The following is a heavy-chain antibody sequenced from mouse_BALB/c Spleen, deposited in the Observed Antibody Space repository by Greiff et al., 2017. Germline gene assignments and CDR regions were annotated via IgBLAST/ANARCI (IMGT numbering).Heavy chain of an antibody. J-gene: IGHJ3*01. CDR2: IDPANGNT. CDR1: GFNIKDTY. V-gene: IGHV14-3*02. CDR3: ARDSWFAY. Sequence: VQLQQSGAELVKPGASVKLSCTASGFNIKDTYMHWVKQRPEQGLEWIGRIDPANGNTKYDPKFQGKANITADTSSNTAYLQLSSLTSEDTAVYYCARDSWFAYWGQGTLVTVSA.